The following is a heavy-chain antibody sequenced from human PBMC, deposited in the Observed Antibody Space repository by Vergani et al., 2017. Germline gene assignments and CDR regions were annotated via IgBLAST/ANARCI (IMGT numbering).Heavy chain of an antibody. V-gene: IGHV3-11*01. Sequence: QVQLVESGGGLVKPGGSLRLSCAASGFTFSDYYMSWIRQAPGKGLEWVSYISSSGSTIYYADSVKGRFTISRDNAKNSLYLQMNSLGAEDTAVYYGARDRPPGIGYSYGRYDYWGQGTLVTVSS. CDR2: ISSSGSTI. CDR1: GFTFSDYY. D-gene: IGHD5-18*01. CDR3: ARDRPPGIGYSYGRYDY. J-gene: IGHJ4*02.